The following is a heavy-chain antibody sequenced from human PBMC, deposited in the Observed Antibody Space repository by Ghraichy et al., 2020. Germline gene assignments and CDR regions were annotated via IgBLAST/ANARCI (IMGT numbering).Heavy chain of an antibody. Sequence: SETLSLTCTVSGGSISSGSYNWGWIRQPPGKGLEWIGSLDYSGSTYYNPSLKSRVTISVDTSKNHFSLKLTSVTAADTAVYYCASARSTIFGVVGGVWGQGTTVTVSS. CDR2: LDYSGST. V-gene: IGHV4-39*02. CDR1: GGSISSGSYN. J-gene: IGHJ6*02. CDR3: ASARSTIFGVVGGV. D-gene: IGHD3-3*01.